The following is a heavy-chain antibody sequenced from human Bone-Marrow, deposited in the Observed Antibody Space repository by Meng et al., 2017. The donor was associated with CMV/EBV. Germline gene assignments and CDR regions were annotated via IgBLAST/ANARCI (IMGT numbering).Heavy chain of an antibody. CDR2: IFSNDEK. Sequence: SGPTLVKPTETLTLTCTVSGFSLSNARMGVSWIRQPPGKALEWLAHIFSNDEKSYSTSLKSRLTTSKDTSKSQVVLTMTNMDPVDTATYYCARINLPYYDFWSGYYTYYYYGMDVWGQGTTVTVSS. J-gene: IGHJ6*02. V-gene: IGHV2-26*01. D-gene: IGHD3-3*01. CDR1: GFSLSNARMG. CDR3: ARINLPYYDFWSGYYTYYYYGMDV.